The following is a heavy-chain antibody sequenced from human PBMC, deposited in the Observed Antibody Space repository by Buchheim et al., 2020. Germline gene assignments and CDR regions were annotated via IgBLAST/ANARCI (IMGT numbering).Heavy chain of an antibody. CDR3: ARGVWGCSSSGGYYNWVDP. CDR1: GGSFSGYY. D-gene: IGHD2-2*01. CDR2: INHSGST. Sequence: QVQLQQWGAGLLKPSETLSLTCAVYGGSFSGYYWSWIRQPPGKGLEWIGEINHSGSTNYNPSLKSRVTISVDTSKNQFSLKLGSVAAADTAVYYCARGVWGCSSSGGYYNWVDPWGKGNL. J-gene: IGHJ5*02. V-gene: IGHV4-34*01.